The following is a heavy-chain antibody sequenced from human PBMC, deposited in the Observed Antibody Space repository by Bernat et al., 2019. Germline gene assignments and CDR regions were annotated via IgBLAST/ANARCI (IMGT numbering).Heavy chain of an antibody. CDR2: IKKDGSEK. D-gene: IGHD2/OR15-2a*01. CDR1: GFTFSNYW. J-gene: IGHJ3*02. Sequence: EVQLVESGGGLVQPGGFLRLSCAASGFTFSNYWMSWVRQAPGKGLEWVANIKKDGSEKYYVDSVTGRFTISRDNAKNSLYLQMNSLRAEDTAVYYCTRDLDIVRVFVGYDAFDIWGQGTMVSVS. CDR3: TRDLDIVRVFVGYDAFDI. V-gene: IGHV3-7*01.